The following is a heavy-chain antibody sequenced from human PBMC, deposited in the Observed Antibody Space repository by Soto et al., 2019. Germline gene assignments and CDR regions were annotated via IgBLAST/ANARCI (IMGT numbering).Heavy chain of an antibody. D-gene: IGHD3-16*02. Sequence: PSETLSLTCAVYGGSFSGYYLSWIRQPPGKGLEWIGEINHSGSTNYNPSLKSRVTISVDTSKNQFSLKLSSVTAADTAVYYCARGPRRGMATIVSYSSYYFDYWGQGTLVTVSS. V-gene: IGHV4-34*01. CDR2: INHSGST. J-gene: IGHJ4*02. CDR1: GGSFSGYY. CDR3: ARGPRRGMATIVSYSSYYFDY.